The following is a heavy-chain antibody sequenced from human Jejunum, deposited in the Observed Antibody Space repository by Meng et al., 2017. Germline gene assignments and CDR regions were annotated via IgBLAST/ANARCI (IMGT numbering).Heavy chain of an antibody. Sequence: QLPWREVGQGLGEPPETLSLTCTVSGGSTTGYNDRWGWIRQPPRKGLEWIGTIDYRRNTTYSTPPLRSRVTITIDTSKNEISLKVTSVTAAETAIYYCARYSRIFGWLDPWGQGTLVTVSS. CDR3: ARYSRIFGWLDP. V-gene: IGHV4-39*07. J-gene: IGHJ5*02. CDR2: IDYRRNTT. CDR1: GGSTTGYNDR. D-gene: IGHD3-3*02.